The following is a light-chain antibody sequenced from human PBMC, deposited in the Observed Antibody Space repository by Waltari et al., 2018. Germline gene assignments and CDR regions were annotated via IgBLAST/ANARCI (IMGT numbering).Light chain of an antibody. V-gene: IGKV3-15*01. J-gene: IGKJ1*01. CDR2: GAS. CDR1: QTVTSN. CDR3: HQYNNWPGT. Sequence: EIVLTQSPGTLSLSPGEVATLSCRASQTVTSNLAWYQHHPGQAPRLLISGASTRAAGIPDRFSASGSGTEFTLTISNLQSEDFALYFCHQYNNWPGTFGQGTTVEIK.